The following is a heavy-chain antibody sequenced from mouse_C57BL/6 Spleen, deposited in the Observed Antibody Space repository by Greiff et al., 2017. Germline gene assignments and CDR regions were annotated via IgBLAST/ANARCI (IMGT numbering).Heavy chain of an antibody. Sequence: QVQLQQSGPGLVQPSQSLSITCTVSGFSLTSYGVHWVRQSPGKGLEWLGVIWSGGSTDYNAAFISRLSISKDNSKSQVFFKMNSLQADDTAIYYCARDGYYVRFAYWGQGTLVTVSA. J-gene: IGHJ3*01. CDR2: IWSGGST. CDR1: GFSLTSYG. CDR3: ARDGYYVRFAY. D-gene: IGHD2-3*01. V-gene: IGHV2-2*01.